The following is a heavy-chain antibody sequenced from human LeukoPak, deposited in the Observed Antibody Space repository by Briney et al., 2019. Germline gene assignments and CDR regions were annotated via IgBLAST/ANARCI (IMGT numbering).Heavy chain of an antibody. CDR2: IRSKAYGGTT. CDR3: TSDIGGHNYGVFDY. V-gene: IGHV3-49*04. J-gene: IGHJ4*02. Sequence: PGGSLRLSCTASGFTFGDYAMNWVRQAPGKGLEWVTFIRSKAYGGTTEYAASVKGRFTISRDDSESVAYLQMNSLKTEDTAVYYCTSDIGGHNYGVFDYWGQGTLVTVSS. D-gene: IGHD5-18*01. CDR1: GFTFGDYA.